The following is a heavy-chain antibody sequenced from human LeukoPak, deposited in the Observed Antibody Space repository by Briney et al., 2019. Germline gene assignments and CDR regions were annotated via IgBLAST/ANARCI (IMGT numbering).Heavy chain of an antibody. CDR1: GGSITSSSYY. CDR2: IYYSGST. V-gene: IGHV4-39*07. Sequence: SETLSLTCTVSGGSITSSSYYWGWIRQPPGKGPEWIGSIYYSGSTNYNPSLKSRVTISLDTSKNQFSLKLTSVTAADTAVYYCASVRGYSSGWYASGFDPWGQGTLVTVSS. D-gene: IGHD6-19*01. CDR3: ASVRGYSSGWYASGFDP. J-gene: IGHJ5*02.